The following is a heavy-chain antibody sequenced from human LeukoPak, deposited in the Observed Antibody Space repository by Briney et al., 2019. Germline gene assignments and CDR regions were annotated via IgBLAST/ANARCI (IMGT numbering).Heavy chain of an antibody. V-gene: IGHV4-59*01. CDR1: GGSISSDY. D-gene: IGHD6-19*01. CDR3: ARGAGWYNY. CDR2: IYYSGNT. J-gene: IGHJ4*02. Sequence: NSSETLSLTCTVSGGSISSDYWSWLRQPPGKGPEWLGYIYYSGNTNYNPSLKSRVTISVDTSKNQFSLKLSSVTAADTAVYYCARGAGWYNYWGQGTLVTVSS.